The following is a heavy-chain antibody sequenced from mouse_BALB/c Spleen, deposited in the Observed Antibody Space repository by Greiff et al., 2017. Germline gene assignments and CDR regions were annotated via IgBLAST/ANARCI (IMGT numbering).Heavy chain of an antibody. Sequence: EVKVVESGGGLVKPGGSLKLSCAASGFTFSDYYMYWVRQTPEKRLEWVATISDGGSYTYYPDSVKGRFTISRDNAKNNLYLQMSSLKSEDTAMYYCARYGFDYWGQGTTLTVSS. J-gene: IGHJ2*01. V-gene: IGHV5-4*02. CDR2: ISDGGSYT. CDR1: GFTFSDYY. CDR3: ARYGFDY. D-gene: IGHD1-1*01.